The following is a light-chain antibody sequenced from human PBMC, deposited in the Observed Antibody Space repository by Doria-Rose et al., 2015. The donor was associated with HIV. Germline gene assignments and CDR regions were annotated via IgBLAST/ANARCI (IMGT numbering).Light chain of an antibody. Sequence: QSVVTQPPSVSGAPGQRVTISCTGSSSDLGAGSDVHWYQQFPGTAPKLLIFGNINRPSGVPDRFSGFKSGTSASLAITGLQAEDEADYYCQSYDISLSAFVFGTGTQVAVL. CDR3: QSYDISLSAFV. V-gene: IGLV1-40*01. CDR2: GNI. CDR1: SSDLGAGSD. J-gene: IGLJ1*01.